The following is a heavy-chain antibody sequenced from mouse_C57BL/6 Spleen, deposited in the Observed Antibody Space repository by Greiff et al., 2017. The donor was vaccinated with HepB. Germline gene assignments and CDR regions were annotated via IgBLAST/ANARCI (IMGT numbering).Heavy chain of an antibody. J-gene: IGHJ4*01. CDR1: GFTFSDYY. D-gene: IGHD4-1*01. Sequence: EVKLVESEGGLVQPGSSMKLSCTASGFTFSDYYMAWVRQVPEKGLEWVANINYDGSSTYYLDSLKSRFIILRDNAKNILYLQMSSLKSEDTATYYCARKLGGGNYAMDYWGQGTSVTVSS. CDR3: ARKLGGGNYAMDY. V-gene: IGHV5-16*01. CDR2: INYDGSST.